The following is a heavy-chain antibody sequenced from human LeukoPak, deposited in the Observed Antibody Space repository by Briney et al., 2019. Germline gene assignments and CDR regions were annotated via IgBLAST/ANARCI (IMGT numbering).Heavy chain of an antibody. CDR3: AKDMAAYYYSSGNIDY. Sequence: GGSLRLSCAASGFTFSSYWMSWVRQAPGKGLEWVANIKQDGSEKYYVDSVKGRFTISRDNAKNSLYLQMNSLRAEDTALYYCAKDMAAYYYSSGNIDYWGQGTLVTVSS. CDR2: IKQDGSEK. D-gene: IGHD3-10*01. V-gene: IGHV3-7*03. J-gene: IGHJ4*02. CDR1: GFTFSSYW.